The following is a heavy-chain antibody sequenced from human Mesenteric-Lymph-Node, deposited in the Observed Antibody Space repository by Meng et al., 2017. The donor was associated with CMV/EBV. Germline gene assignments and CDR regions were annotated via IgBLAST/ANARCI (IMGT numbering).Heavy chain of an antibody. Sequence: ASVKVSCKASGYTFTGYYMHWVRQAPGQGLEWMGWINPNSGGTNYAQKFQGRVTMTRDTSISKAYMELSRLRSDDTAVYYCARDGVSGSYYYYGMDVWGQGTTVTVSS. D-gene: IGHD1-26*01. CDR2: INPNSGGT. CDR3: ARDGVSGSYYYYGMDV. J-gene: IGHJ6*02. V-gene: IGHV1-2*02. CDR1: GYTFTGYY.